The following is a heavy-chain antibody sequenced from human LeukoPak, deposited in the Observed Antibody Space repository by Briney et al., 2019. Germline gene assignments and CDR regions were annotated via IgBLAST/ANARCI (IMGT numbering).Heavy chain of an antibody. V-gene: IGHV4-34*01. CDR1: GFTFSSYA. CDR2: INHSGST. J-gene: IGHJ4*02. CDR3: ARFLGRYYYGSGSYYNPNYFDY. D-gene: IGHD3-10*01. Sequence: GSLRLSCAASGFTFSSYAMSWIRQPPGKGLEWIGEINHSGSTNYNPSLKSRVTISVDTSKNQFSLKLSSVTAADTAVYYCARFLGRYYYGSGSYYNPNYFDYWGQGTLVTVSS.